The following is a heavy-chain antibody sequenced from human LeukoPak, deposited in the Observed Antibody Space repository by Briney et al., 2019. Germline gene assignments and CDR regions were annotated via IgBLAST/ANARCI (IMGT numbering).Heavy chain of an antibody. CDR3: AKDVTGQFRKGYFDY. V-gene: IGHV3-30*18. D-gene: IGHD1-14*01. CDR1: GFTFSNYG. Sequence: PGRSLRLSCAASGFTFSNYGMHWVRQAPGKGLEWLAVISYDGSNKYYADSVKGRFTISRDNSQNTLYLQMNSLRAEDTAVYSCAKDVTGQFRKGYFDYWGLGTLVTVSS. J-gene: IGHJ4*02. CDR2: ISYDGSNK.